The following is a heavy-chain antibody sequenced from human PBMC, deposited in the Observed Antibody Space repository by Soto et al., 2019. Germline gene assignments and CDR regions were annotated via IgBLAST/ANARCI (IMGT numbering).Heavy chain of an antibody. Sequence: GGSLRLSCEVSGFTFSSHAMTWVRQPPGKGLEWISAISGSGGRTWYADSMQGRFTISRDNSKNILYLQINSLRADDTAVYYCAKSAATEDDLFYYDLDVWGQGTTVTVSS. V-gene: IGHV3-23*01. CDR1: GFTFSSHA. CDR2: ISGSGGRT. D-gene: IGHD6-25*01. J-gene: IGHJ6*02. CDR3: AKSAATEDDLFYYDLDV.